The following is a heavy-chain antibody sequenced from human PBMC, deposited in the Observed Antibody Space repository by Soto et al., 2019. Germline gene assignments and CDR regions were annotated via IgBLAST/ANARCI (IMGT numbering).Heavy chain of an antibody. V-gene: IGHV3-21*01. D-gene: IGHD2-15*01. J-gene: IGHJ6*02. Sequence: EVHLVESGGGLVKPGGSLRLSCAVSGFTFSSCTMNWVRQAPGKGLEWVSSISPSTSHIYYADSVKGRFTISRDNAKNSRFLQMNGLRAEDTAVYYWSGCSGGACNQNYGMDVWGQGTTVTVSS. CDR2: ISPSTSHI. CDR3: SGCSGGACNQNYGMDV. CDR1: GFTFSSCT.